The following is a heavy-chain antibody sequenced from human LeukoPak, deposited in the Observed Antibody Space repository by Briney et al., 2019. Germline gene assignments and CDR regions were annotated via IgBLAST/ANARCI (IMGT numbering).Heavy chain of an antibody. CDR1: GFTFSSYA. D-gene: IGHD6-19*01. CDR2: ITGSGGST. V-gene: IGHV3-23*01. Sequence: GGSLRLSCAASGFTFSSYAMSWVRQAPGKGLEWVSGITGSGGSTYYADSVKGRFTISRDNSKNTLYLQMNSLRAEDTAVYYCANGDPIAVATPLDYWGQGTLVTVSS. J-gene: IGHJ4*02. CDR3: ANGDPIAVATPLDY.